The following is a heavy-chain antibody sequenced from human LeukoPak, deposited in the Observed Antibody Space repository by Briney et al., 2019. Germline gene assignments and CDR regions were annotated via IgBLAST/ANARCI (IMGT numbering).Heavy chain of an antibody. D-gene: IGHD3-10*01. Sequence: GGSLRLSCAASEFTFSSTYMSWVRQAPGKGLEWVSVIYDGNNAYYPDSVRGRFTISRDTSKNTMYLQMNSLRGDDTAVYYCARWNVDQDSGSYWWFDSWGQGTLVTVSS. CDR3: ARWNVDQDSGSYWWFDS. CDR2: IYDGNNA. CDR1: EFTFSSTY. J-gene: IGHJ5*01. V-gene: IGHV3-53*01.